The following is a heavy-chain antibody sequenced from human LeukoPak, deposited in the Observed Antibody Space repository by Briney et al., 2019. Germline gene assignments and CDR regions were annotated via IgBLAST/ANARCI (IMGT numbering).Heavy chain of an antibody. Sequence: GGTLRLSCAASGFTFSSFGMSWVRQAPGKGLEWVSGLSYTGDSTYYADSVKGRFTISRDNAKNSLYLQVNSLRAEDTAVYYCARGGNRDRFDYWGQGTLVTVSS. D-gene: IGHD2/OR15-2a*01. J-gene: IGHJ4*02. CDR3: ARGGNRDRFDY. CDR1: GFTFSSFG. V-gene: IGHV3-23*01. CDR2: LSYTGDST.